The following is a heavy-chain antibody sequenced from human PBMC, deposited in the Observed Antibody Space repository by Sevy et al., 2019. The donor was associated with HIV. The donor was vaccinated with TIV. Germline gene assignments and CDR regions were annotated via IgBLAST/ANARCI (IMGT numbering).Heavy chain of an antibody. CDR2: ISYDGSKK. Sequence: GGSLRLSCAASGFTFSGYAMHWVRQAPGKGLEWVAVISYDGSKKYYGDFVKGRFTISRDNSKNTLYLQMNSVRAEDTAVYFCAREGIDYSVEVWGQGTTVTVSS. CDR3: AREGIDYSVEV. J-gene: IGHJ6*02. V-gene: IGHV3-30*04. CDR1: GFTFSGYA.